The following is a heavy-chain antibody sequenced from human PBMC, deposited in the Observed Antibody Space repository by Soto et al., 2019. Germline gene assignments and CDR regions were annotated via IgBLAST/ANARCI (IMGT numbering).Heavy chain of an antibody. CDR1: GGSISSSSYY. J-gene: IGHJ3*02. Sequence: SETLSLTCTVSGGSISSSSYYWGWIRQPPGKGLEWIGCIYYSGSTYYNPSLKSRVTISVDTSKNQFSLKLSSVTAADTAVYYSATGGITGTLGAFDIWGQGTMVTVSS. D-gene: IGHD1-7*01. CDR3: ATGGITGTLGAFDI. CDR2: IYYSGST. V-gene: IGHV4-39*07.